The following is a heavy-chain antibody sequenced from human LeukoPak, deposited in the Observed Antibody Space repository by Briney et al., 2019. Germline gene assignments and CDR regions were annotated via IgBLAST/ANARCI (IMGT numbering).Heavy chain of an antibody. J-gene: IGHJ3*02. V-gene: IGHV4-39*01. CDR1: GASISSTTYY. D-gene: IGHD6-19*01. CDR2: IYYSGST. Sequence: SETLSLTCTVSGASISSTTYYWGRIRQPPRKGLEWIASIYYSGSTYYNPSLKSRVTISVDTSKNQFSLKLSSVTAADTAVYYCARHKYSSGWPPEGAFDIWGQGTMVTVSS. CDR3: ARHKYSSGWPPEGAFDI.